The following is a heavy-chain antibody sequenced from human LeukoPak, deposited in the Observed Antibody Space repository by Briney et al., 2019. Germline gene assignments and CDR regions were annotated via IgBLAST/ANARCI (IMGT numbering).Heavy chain of an antibody. CDR3: ARDRAIFGVVTLNDAFDI. V-gene: IGHV4-30-2*01. J-gene: IGHJ3*02. D-gene: IGHD3-3*01. CDR2: IYHSGST. CDR1: GGSISSGGYY. Sequence: SETLSLTCTVSGGSISSGGYYWSWIRQPPGKGLEWIGYIYHSGSTYYNPSLKSRVTISVDRSKNQFSLKLSSVTAADTAVYYCARDRAIFGVVTLNDAFDIWGQGTMVTVSS.